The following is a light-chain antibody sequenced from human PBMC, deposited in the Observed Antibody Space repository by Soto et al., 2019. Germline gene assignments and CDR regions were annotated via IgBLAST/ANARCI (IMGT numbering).Light chain of an antibody. CDR1: QSVSSY. CDR2: DAS. J-gene: IGKJ4*01. Sequence: EIVLTQSPATLSLSPGERATLSCRASQSVSSYLAWYQQKPCQAPRLLIYDASNTATGIPARFSGSGSGTDFTLTISSLEPEDFAVYYCQQRRNWPLTFGGGTKVDIK. CDR3: QQRRNWPLT. V-gene: IGKV3-11*01.